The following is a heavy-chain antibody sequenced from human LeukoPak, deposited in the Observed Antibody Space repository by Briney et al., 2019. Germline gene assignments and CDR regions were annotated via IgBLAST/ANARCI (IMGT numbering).Heavy chain of an antibody. J-gene: IGHJ4*02. CDR1: GGSISSSSYY. Sequence: SPSETLSLTCTVSGGSISSSSYYWGWIRQPPGKELEWIGSIYYSGSTYYNPSLKSRVTISVDTSKNQFSLKLSSVTAADTAVYYCASRGSYYFNSDYWGQGTLVTVSS. D-gene: IGHD1-26*01. CDR3: ASRGSYYFNSDY. CDR2: IYYSGST. V-gene: IGHV4-39*01.